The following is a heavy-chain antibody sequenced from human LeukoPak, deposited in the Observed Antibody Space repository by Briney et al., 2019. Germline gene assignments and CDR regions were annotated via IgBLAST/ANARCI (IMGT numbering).Heavy chain of an antibody. V-gene: IGHV4-34*01. D-gene: IGHD3-22*01. CDR3: ARGTQTYYDKAPVDY. CDR1: GGSFSGYY. J-gene: IGHJ4*02. CDR2: INHSGST. Sequence: SETLSLTCAVYGGSFSGYYWSWIRQPPGKGLEGIGEINHSGSTNYNPSLKSRVTISVDTSKSQFSLKLSSVTAADTAVYYCARGTQTYYDKAPVDYWGQGTLVTVSS.